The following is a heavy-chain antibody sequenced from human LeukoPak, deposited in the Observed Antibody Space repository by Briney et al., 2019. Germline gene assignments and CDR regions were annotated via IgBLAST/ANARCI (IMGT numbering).Heavy chain of an antibody. CDR2: IYYSGST. Sequence: PSETLSLTCTVSGGSISSYYWSWIRQPPGKGLEWIGYIYYSGSTYYNPSLKSRVTISVDTSKNQFSLKLSSVTAADTAVYYCARTTYCSSTSCYYYYYYMDVWGKGTTVTVS. CDR1: GGSISSYY. CDR3: ARTTYCSSTSCYYYYYYMDV. D-gene: IGHD2-2*01. V-gene: IGHV4-59*12. J-gene: IGHJ6*03.